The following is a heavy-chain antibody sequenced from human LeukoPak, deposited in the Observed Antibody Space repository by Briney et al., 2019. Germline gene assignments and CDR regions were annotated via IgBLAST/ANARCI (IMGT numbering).Heavy chain of an antibody. J-gene: IGHJ1*01. CDR3: ARGRRDSSGYYYNRLGYFQH. CDR1: GGSISSSSYY. Sequence: SETLSLTCTVSGGSISSSSYYWGWIRQPPGKGLEWIGSIYYSGSTYYNPSLKSRVTISVDTSKNQFSLKLSSVTAADTAVYYCARGRRDSSGYYYNRLGYFQHWGQGTLVTVSS. D-gene: IGHD3-22*01. CDR2: IYYSGST. V-gene: IGHV4-39*07.